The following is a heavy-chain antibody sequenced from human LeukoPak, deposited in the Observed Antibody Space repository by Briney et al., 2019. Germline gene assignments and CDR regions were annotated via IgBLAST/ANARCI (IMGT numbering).Heavy chain of an antibody. CDR1: GGSISSSSYY. CDR3: ARGGYDSLDY. V-gene: IGHV4-39*01. Sequence: PSETLSLTCTVSGGSISSSSYYWGWIRQPPGKGLEWIGSIYYSGSTYYNPSLKSRVTISVDTSKNQFSLKLSSVTAADTAVYYCARGGYDSLDYWGQGTLVTVSS. D-gene: IGHD5-12*01. CDR2: IYYSGST. J-gene: IGHJ4*02.